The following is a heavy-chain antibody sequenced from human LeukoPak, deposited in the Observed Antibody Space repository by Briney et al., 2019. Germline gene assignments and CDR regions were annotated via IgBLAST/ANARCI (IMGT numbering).Heavy chain of an antibody. J-gene: IGHJ4*02. D-gene: IGHD3-9*01. Sequence: GGSLRLSCAASGFTFSSYAMSWVRQAPARGLEWVSSLRGDGSTFYADSVKGRFTLSRDESRNTVYLQMNSLRAEDTAVYYCAKDETYYDILTGWFPYWGQGTLVTDSS. CDR1: GFTFSSYA. CDR2: LRGDGST. V-gene: IGHV3-23*01. CDR3: AKDETYYDILTGWFPY.